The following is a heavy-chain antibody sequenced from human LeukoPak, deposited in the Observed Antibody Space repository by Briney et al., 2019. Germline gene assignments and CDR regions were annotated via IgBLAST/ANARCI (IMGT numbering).Heavy chain of an antibody. CDR2: IKTDGSIT. Sequence: GGSLRLSCAASGFSFSVFWMHWVRQAPGKGPVWVSRIKTDGSITNYADSVKGRFTISRDNAKNTLYPQMNSLRAEDTAVYYCAELGITMIGGVWGKGTTVTISS. V-gene: IGHV3-74*01. CDR3: AELGITMIGGV. J-gene: IGHJ6*04. CDR1: GFSFSVFW. D-gene: IGHD3-10*02.